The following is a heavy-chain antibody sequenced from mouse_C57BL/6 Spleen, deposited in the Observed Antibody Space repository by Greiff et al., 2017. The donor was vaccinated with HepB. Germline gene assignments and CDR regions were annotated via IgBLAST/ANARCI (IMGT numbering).Heavy chain of an antibody. V-gene: IGHV1-31*01. Sequence: VQLQQSGPELVKPGASVKISCKASGYSFTGYYMHWVKQSHGNILDWIGYIYPYNGVSSYNQKFQGKATLTVDKSSSTAYMELRSLTSEVSAVYNCARMSDLSWFAYWGQGTLVTVSA. CDR1: GYSFTGYY. CDR2: IYPYNGVS. CDR3: ARMSDLSWFAY. D-gene: IGHD5-1*01. J-gene: IGHJ3*01.